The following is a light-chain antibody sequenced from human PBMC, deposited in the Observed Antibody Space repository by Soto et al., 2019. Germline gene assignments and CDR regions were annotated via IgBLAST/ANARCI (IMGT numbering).Light chain of an antibody. CDR1: RSISSW. V-gene: IGKV1-5*03. Sequence: DIQMTQSPSTLSASVGDRVTITCRASRSISSWLAWYQQKPGKAPRLLIYKASDLESGVPSRFSGSGSGTDFTLTISSLQPDDFATYYCQQYNNYATWTFGQGTKVDI. J-gene: IGKJ1*01. CDR2: KAS. CDR3: QQYNNYATWT.